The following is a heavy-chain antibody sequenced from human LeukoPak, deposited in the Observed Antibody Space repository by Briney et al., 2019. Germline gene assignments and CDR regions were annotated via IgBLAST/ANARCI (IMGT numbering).Heavy chain of an antibody. V-gene: IGHV4-39*07. CDR1: GGSISSSSYY. CDR3: ARKSSAAAAGPWPD. D-gene: IGHD6-13*01. J-gene: IGHJ4*02. CDR2: IYYSGST. Sequence: PSETLSLTCTVSGGSISSSSYYWGWIRQPPGKGLEWIGSIYYSGSTYYNPSLKSRVTISVDTSKNQFSLKLSSVTAADTAVYYCARKSSAAAAGPWPDWGQGTLVTVSS.